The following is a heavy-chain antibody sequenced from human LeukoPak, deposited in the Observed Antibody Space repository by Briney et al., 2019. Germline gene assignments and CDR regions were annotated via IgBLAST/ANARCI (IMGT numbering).Heavy chain of an antibody. J-gene: IGHJ4*02. Sequence: ASVKVSCKASGGTFSSYAISWVRQAPGQGLEWMGGIIPIFGTANYAQKFQGRVTITTDESTSTAYMELSSLRSEDTAVYYCARCHSLWFGELLGYWGQGTLVTVSS. CDR1: GGTFSSYA. V-gene: IGHV1-69*05. CDR3: ARCHSLWFGELLGY. CDR2: IIPIFGTA. D-gene: IGHD3-10*01.